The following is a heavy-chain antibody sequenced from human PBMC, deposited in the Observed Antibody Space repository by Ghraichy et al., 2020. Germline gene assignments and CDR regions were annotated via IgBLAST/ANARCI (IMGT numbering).Heavy chain of an antibody. CDR1: GFTFSSYA. J-gene: IGHJ4*02. CDR2: ISGSGGSK. D-gene: IGHD6-19*01. Sequence: GGSLRLSCAASGFTFSSYAMSWVRQAPGKGLEWVSAISGSGGSKYYADSVKGRFTISRDNSKNTLYLQMNSLRAEDTAVYYCAREPNRSGWYVYAYFDYWGQGTLVTVSS. V-gene: IGHV3-23*01. CDR3: AREPNRSGWYVYAYFDY.